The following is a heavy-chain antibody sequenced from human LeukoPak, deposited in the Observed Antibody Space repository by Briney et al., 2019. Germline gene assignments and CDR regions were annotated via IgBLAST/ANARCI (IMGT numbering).Heavy chain of an antibody. CDR2: ISGSGGST. Sequence: GGSLRLSCAASGFTFSSYAMSWVRQAPGKGLEWVSAISGSGGSTYYADSVKGRFTISRDNSKNTLYLQMNSLRAEDTAVYYCAKIPIYYYGSGSYYSSFDYWGQGTLVTVSS. V-gene: IGHV3-23*01. CDR3: AKIPIYYYGSGSYYSSFDY. CDR1: GFTFSSYA. J-gene: IGHJ4*02. D-gene: IGHD3-10*01.